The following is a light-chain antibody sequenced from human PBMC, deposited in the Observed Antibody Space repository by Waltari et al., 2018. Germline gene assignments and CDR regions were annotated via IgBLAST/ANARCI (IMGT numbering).Light chain of an antibody. CDR2: DVS. CDR3: MQGVHLPLT. CDR1: QTLLHSDGNTF. Sequence: VMTQTPRTPSVTPGQPASISCKSSQTLLHSDGNTFLFWYMQKPGQSPHLLIYDVSSRFSGVPDRFSGSGSGTDFTLKISRVEAEDTGVYYCMQGVHLPLTFGGGTKVEI. J-gene: IGKJ4*01. V-gene: IGKV2-29*02.